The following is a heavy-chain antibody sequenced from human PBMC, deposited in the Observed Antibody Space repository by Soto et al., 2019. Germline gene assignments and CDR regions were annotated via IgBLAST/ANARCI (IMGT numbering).Heavy chain of an antibody. D-gene: IGHD3-22*01. V-gene: IGHV3-23*01. CDR1: GFTFSSHA. J-gene: IGHJ4*02. CDR2: ISGSGGST. Sequence: PGGSLRLSCAASGFTFSSHAMTWVRQAPGKGLEWVSAISGSGGSTYYADSVKGRFTISRDNSKNTLYLHMDRLRAEDTALYYCAKCHGYYDSSGYYLPPVHYFDNWGQGTLVTVSS. CDR3: AKCHGYYDSSGYYLPPVHYFDN.